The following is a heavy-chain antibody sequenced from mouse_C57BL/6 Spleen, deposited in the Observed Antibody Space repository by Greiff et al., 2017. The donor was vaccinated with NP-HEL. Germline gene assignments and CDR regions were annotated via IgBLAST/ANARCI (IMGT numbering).Heavy chain of an antibody. CDR1: GYTFTDYY. Sequence: VQLQQSGPELVKPGASVKISCKASGYTFTDYYMNWVKQSHGKSLEWIGDINPNNGGTSYNQKFKGKATLTVDKSSSTAYMELRSLTSEDSAVYYCARFDYDGGYWYFDVWGTGTTVTVSS. J-gene: IGHJ1*03. CDR3: ARFDYDGGYWYFDV. CDR2: INPNNGGT. D-gene: IGHD2-4*01. V-gene: IGHV1-26*01.